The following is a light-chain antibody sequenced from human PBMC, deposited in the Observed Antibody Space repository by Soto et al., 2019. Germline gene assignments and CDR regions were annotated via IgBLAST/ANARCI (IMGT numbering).Light chain of an antibody. CDR3: QQYGSSPWT. CDR1: QSVSSSY. CDR2: GAS. J-gene: IGKJ1*01. V-gene: IGKV3-20*01. Sequence: EIVLTQSPGTLSLSPGERATLSCRASQSVSSSYLAWYQQKPGQAPRLLLYGASSSATGIPDRFSGSGSVTDFTIPISRLEPDDFAVCYCQQYGSSPWTFGQGTKVEIK.